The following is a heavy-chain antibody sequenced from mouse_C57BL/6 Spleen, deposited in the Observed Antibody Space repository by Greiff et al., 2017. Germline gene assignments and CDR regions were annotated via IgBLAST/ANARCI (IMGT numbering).Heavy chain of an antibody. CDR1: GFTFTDYY. Sequence: VQLQQSGPVLVKPGPSVKISCKASGFTFTDYYMSWVKQSNGKSLEWIGLVYPYNGGTSYNQKFKGKATLTVDTSSSTAYMELNSLTSEDSAVYYCAASFITTVVGGLSYAKDYWGQGTSVTVSS. CDR3: AASFITTVVGGLSYAKDY. CDR2: VYPYNGGT. D-gene: IGHD1-1*01. J-gene: IGHJ4*01. V-gene: IGHV1-36*01.